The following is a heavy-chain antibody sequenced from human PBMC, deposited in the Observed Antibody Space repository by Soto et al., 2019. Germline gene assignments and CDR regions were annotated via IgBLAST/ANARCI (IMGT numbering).Heavy chain of an antibody. CDR1: GGSISSGDYY. CDR2: IYYSGST. D-gene: IGHD1-26*01. CDR3: AREWRHPGGGYFDY. Sequence: SETLSLTCTVSGGSISSGDYYWSWIRQPPGKGLEWIGYIYYSGSTYYNPSLKSRVTISVDTSKNQFSLKLSSVTAADTAVYYCAREWRHPGGGYFDYWGRGTLVTVSS. J-gene: IGHJ4*02. V-gene: IGHV4-30-4*01.